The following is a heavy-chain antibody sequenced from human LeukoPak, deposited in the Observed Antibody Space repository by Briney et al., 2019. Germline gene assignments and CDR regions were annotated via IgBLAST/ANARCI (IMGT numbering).Heavy chain of an antibody. CDR1: GFTVSSMY. Sequence: GGSLRLSCAASGFTVSSMYMSWVRQAPGKGLEWVSVIYGGGSTFYADSVKGRFTISRDNSKNTLYLQMNSLRAEDTAVYYCARGPSISMVRGVIFHWGQGTLVTVSS. CDR3: ARGPSISMVRGVIFH. V-gene: IGHV3-53*01. J-gene: IGHJ4*02. D-gene: IGHD3-10*01. CDR2: IYGGGST.